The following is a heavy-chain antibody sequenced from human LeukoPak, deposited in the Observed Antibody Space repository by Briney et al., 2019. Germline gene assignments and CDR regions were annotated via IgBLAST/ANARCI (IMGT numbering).Heavy chain of an antibody. CDR2: INPIFGTA. CDR1: GGTFSSYA. Sequence: GASVKVSCKASGGTFSSYAISWVRQAPGQGLEWMGGINPIFGTANYAQKFQGRVTITADESTSTAYMELSSLRSEDTAVYYCARAGRGYCSSTSCYDAFDIWGQGTMVTVSS. D-gene: IGHD2-2*01. J-gene: IGHJ3*02. CDR3: ARAGRGYCSSTSCYDAFDI. V-gene: IGHV1-69*13.